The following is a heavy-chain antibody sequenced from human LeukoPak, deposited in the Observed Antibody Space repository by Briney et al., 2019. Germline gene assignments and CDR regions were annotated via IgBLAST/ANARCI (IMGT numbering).Heavy chain of an antibody. V-gene: IGHV3-66*01. J-gene: IGHJ3*01. CDR3: ARDQVGCGGDCYGDAFDL. Sequence: PGGSLRLSCAASGFIVSSNYMNWVRPAPGKGLEWVSVLYADGGTAYSDSVKGRFTVSRDNTKNTLYLQMNSLRVEDTAVYYCARDQVGCGGDCYGDAFDLWGQGTLVTVS. D-gene: IGHD2-21*02. CDR2: LYADGGT. CDR1: GFIVSSNY.